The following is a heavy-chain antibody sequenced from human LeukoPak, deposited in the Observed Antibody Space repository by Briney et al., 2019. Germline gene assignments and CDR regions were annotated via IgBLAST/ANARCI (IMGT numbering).Heavy chain of an antibody. CDR1: GGSISSSSYY. CDR2: IYYSGST. D-gene: IGHD4-23*01. V-gene: IGHV4-39*01. CDR3: ARHYGGNLDY. Sequence: SETLSLTCTVSGGSISSSSYYWGWIRQPPGKGREWIGSIYYSGSTYYNPSLKSRVTISVDTSKNQFSLKLSSVTAADTAVYYCARHYGGNLDYWGQGTLVTVSS. J-gene: IGHJ4*02.